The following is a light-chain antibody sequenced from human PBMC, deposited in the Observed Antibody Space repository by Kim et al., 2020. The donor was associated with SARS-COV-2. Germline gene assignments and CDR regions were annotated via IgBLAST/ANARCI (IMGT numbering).Light chain of an antibody. V-gene: IGLV1-44*01. Sequence: GQRETISCSGSNANIGVNTVSWYQQFPGKAPKLLIYRNNQRPSGVPDRFSGSKSGTSASLALSGLLSEDEADYYCATWDDSLNAWVFGGGTQLTVL. CDR1: NANIGVNT. CDR3: ATWDDSLNAWV. CDR2: RNN. J-gene: IGLJ3*02.